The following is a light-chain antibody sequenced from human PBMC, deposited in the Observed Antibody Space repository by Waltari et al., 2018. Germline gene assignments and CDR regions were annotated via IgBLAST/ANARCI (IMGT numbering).Light chain of an antibody. Sequence: EIVLTQSPGTLSLSPGERATLSCRASQSVTSSYLAWYQQKPGQAPRLLIYGVSSRATGIPDRFSGSGSGTDFTLSISRLEPEDSAVYYCQQYANSWTFGQGTKVEIK. J-gene: IGKJ1*01. V-gene: IGKV3-20*01. CDR3: QQYANSWT. CDR1: QSVTSSY. CDR2: GVS.